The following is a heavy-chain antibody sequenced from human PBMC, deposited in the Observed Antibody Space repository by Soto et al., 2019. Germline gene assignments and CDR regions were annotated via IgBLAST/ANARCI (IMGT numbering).Heavy chain of an antibody. CDR2: INPNSGGT. CDR3: ARVFLGDYYDSKSPYYYGMDV. J-gene: IGHJ6*02. Sequence: ASVKVSCKASGYTFTGYYMHWVRQAPGQGLEWMGWINPNSGGTNYAQKFQGRVTMTRDTSISTAYMELSRLRSDDTAVYYGARVFLGDYYDSKSPYYYGMDVWGQGTTVTVSS. V-gene: IGHV1-2*02. CDR1: GYTFTGYY. D-gene: IGHD3-22*01.